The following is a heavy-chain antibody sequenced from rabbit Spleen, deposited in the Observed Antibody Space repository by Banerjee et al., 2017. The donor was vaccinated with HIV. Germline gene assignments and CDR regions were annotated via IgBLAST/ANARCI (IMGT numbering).Heavy chain of an antibody. V-gene: IGHV1S40*01. CDR1: GFPFSNKAV. J-gene: IGHJ4*01. CDR2: INIVTGKS. CDR3: ARDDGGNNGYGL. D-gene: IGHD6-1*01. Sequence: QSLQESGGGLFQPGGSLALTCKASGFPFSNKAVMCWVRQAPGKGLEWIACINIVTGKSVYASWAKGRFIMSRTSSTTVTLQMTSLTAADTATYFCARDDGGNNGYGLWGPGTLVTVS.